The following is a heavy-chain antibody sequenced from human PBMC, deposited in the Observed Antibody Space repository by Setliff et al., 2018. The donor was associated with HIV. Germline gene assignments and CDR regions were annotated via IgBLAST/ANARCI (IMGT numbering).Heavy chain of an antibody. CDR3: AKTSVGDTGLYAFDI. Sequence: PSETLSLTCAVYGGSFSGYYWSWIRQPPGKGLEWIGHIYTTGSTNYNPSLKSRVTISADTSNNQFSLRLTSMTAADTAVYYCAKTSVGDTGLYAFDIWGQGTMVTVSS. CDR2: IYTTGST. V-gene: IGHV4-4*08. J-gene: IGHJ3*02. CDR1: GGSFSGYY. D-gene: IGHD1-26*01.